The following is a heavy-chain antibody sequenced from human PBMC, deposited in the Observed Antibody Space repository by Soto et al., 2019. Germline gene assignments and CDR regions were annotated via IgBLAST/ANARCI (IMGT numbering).Heavy chain of an antibody. J-gene: IGHJ4*02. D-gene: IGHD2-15*01. CDR3: ARGRWRVPRGFFDY. Sequence: QVQLQESGPGLVKPSETLSLTCTVSGGSISNYYWNWIRQPPGKVLEWIGYIYYTGDTNYNPSLKIRGTISEDTSKNQLSLKLSSVTAADTAVYDCARGRWRVPRGFFDYWGQGILDTVSS. V-gene: IGHV4-59*01. CDR1: GGSISNYY. CDR2: IYYTGDT.